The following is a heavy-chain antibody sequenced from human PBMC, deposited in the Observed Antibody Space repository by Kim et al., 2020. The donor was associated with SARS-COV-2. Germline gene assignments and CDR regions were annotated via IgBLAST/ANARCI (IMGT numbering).Heavy chain of an antibody. J-gene: IGHJ5*02. CDR1: GGTFSSYA. V-gene: IGHV1-69*13. CDR2: IIPIFGTA. Sequence: SVKVSCKASGGTFSSYAISWVRQAPGQGLEWMGGIIPIFGTANYAQKFQGRVRITADESTSTAYMELSSLRSEDTAVYYCARDRPSWIGLFDPWGQGTLVTVSS. D-gene: IGHD5-12*01. CDR3: ARDRPSWIGLFDP.